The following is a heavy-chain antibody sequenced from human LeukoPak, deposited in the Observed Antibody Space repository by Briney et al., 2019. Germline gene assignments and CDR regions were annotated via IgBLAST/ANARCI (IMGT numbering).Heavy chain of an antibody. CDR1: GYTFTSYG. Sequence: GASVKVSCKASGYTFTSYGISWVRQAPGQGFEWMGWISAYNGNTNYAQKLQGRVTMTTDTSTSTAYMELRSLRSDDTAVYYCARDDRIAAAGKGLDYWGQGTLVTVSS. D-gene: IGHD6-13*01. J-gene: IGHJ4*02. CDR2: ISAYNGNT. CDR3: ARDDRIAAAGKGLDY. V-gene: IGHV1-18*01.